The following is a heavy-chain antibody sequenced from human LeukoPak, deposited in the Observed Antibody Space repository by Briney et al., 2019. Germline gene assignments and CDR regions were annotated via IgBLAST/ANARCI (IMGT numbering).Heavy chain of an antibody. CDR3: ARGPSITMVRGGQWYYYMDV. D-gene: IGHD3-10*01. Sequence: GASVKVSCKASGYSFTTYYMHWVRQAPGQGLEWMGIINPSGGGTKYAQKFQGRITMTRDTSTSTVYMELSSLRSEDTAVYYCARGPSITMVRGGQWYYYMDVWGKGTTVTISS. CDR2: INPSGGGT. V-gene: IGHV1-46*01. J-gene: IGHJ6*03. CDR1: GYSFTTYY.